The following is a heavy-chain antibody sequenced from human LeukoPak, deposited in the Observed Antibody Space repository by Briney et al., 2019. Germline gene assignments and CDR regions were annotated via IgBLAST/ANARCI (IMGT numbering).Heavy chain of an antibody. CDR2: IYYSGST. Sequence: PSETLSLTCAVYGGSFSGYYWGWIRQPPGKGLEWIGSIYYSGSTYYNPSLKSRVTISVDTSKNQFSLKLRSVTAADTAVYYCARGHSIEPYYYYYYMDVWGKGTTVTVSS. CDR1: GGSFSGYY. D-gene: IGHD4-11*01. J-gene: IGHJ6*03. V-gene: IGHV4-34*01. CDR3: ARGHSIEPYYYYYYMDV.